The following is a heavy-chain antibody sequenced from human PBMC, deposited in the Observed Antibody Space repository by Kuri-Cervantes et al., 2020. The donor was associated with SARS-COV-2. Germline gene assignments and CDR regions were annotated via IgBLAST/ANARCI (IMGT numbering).Heavy chain of an antibody. Sequence: GGSLRLSCAASGFTFSSYAMHWVRRAPGKGLEWLAVISFDGSQKYFEESVKGRFSTSRDNSKNEVYLQMNSLRAEDTAVYHCARLGSGWPGIDFWGQGTLVTVSS. CDR2: ISFDGSQK. D-gene: IGHD6-19*01. CDR1: GFTFSSYA. J-gene: IGHJ4*02. CDR3: ARLGSGWPGIDF. V-gene: IGHV3-30*04.